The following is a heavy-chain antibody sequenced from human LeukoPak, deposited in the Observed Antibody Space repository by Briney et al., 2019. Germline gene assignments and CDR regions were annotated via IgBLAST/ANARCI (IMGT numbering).Heavy chain of an antibody. Sequence: GGSLRLSCAAPGFTFSDYYMSWIRQAPGKGLEWVSYISSSGSTIYYADSVKGRFTISRDNAKNSLYLQMNSLRAEDTAVYYCARDLVVPAANYYYYYGMDVWGQGTTVTVSS. CDR2: ISSSGSTI. CDR3: ARDLVVPAANYYYYYGMDV. V-gene: IGHV3-11*01. D-gene: IGHD2-2*01. J-gene: IGHJ6*02. CDR1: GFTFSDYY.